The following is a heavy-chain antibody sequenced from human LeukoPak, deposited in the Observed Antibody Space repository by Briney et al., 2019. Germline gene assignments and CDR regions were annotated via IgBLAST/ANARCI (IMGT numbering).Heavy chain of an antibody. J-gene: IGHJ3*02. CDR3: ARGDTRNDAFDI. CDR1: GYSISSGYY. CDR2: IYYSGST. Sequence: SETLSLTCTVSGYSISSGYYWGWIRQPPGKGLEWIGYIYYSGSTNYNPSPKSLVTISVDTSKNQFSLKLSSVTAADTAVYYCARGDTRNDAFDIWGQGTMVTVSS. V-gene: IGHV4-61*01. D-gene: IGHD5-18*01.